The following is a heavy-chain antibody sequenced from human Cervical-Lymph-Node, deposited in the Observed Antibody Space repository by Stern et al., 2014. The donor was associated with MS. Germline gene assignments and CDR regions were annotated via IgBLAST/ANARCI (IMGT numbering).Heavy chain of an antibody. CDR2: INTNTGNP. CDR1: GYTFTSYA. D-gene: IGHD3-3*01. V-gene: IGHV7-4-1*02. CDR3: ASGAMGDFWSGYSYFDY. J-gene: IGHJ4*02. Sequence: QVQLGQSGSELKKPGASVKVSCKASGYTFTSYAMNWVRQAPGQGLEWMGWINTNTGNPTYAQGFTGRFVFSWDTSVSTAYLQISSLKAEDTAVYYCASGAMGDFWSGYSYFDYWGQGTLVTVSS.